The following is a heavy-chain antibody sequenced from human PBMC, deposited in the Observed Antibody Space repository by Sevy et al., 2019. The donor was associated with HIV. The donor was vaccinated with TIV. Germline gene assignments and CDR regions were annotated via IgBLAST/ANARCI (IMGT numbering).Heavy chain of an antibody. CDR2: IYHSGST. V-gene: IGHV4-30-2*01. CDR3: ARGIRGYSYGYFDY. Sequence: SETLSLTCAVSGGSISSGGYSWSWIRQPPGKGLEWIGYIYHSGSTYYNPSLKSRVTISVDRSKNQLSLKLSSVTAADTGVYYCARGIRGYSYGYFDYWGQGTLVTVSS. J-gene: IGHJ4*02. CDR1: GGSISSGGYS. D-gene: IGHD5-18*01.